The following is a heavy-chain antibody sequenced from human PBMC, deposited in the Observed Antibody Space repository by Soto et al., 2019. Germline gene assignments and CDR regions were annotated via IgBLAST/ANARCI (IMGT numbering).Heavy chain of an antibody. D-gene: IGHD2-15*01. J-gene: IGHJ4*02. Sequence: QVQLVQSGAEVKKPGSSVKVSCKASGGTFSSYTISWVRQAPGQGLEWMGRIIPILGIANYAQKFQGRVTITADKSTSTGYMELSSLRSEDTAVYYCAREGYCSGGSCHKFDYWGQGTLVTVSS. CDR1: GGTFSSYT. CDR3: AREGYCSGGSCHKFDY. CDR2: IIPILGIA. V-gene: IGHV1-69*08.